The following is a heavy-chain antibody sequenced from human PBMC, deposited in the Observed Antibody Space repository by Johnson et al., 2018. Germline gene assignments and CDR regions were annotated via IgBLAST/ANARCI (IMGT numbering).Heavy chain of an antibody. J-gene: IGHJ3*01. CDR1: GFTFSSYG. D-gene: IGHD3-16*01. CDR2: VSFDGSNQ. Sequence: QVQLVESGGGVVQPGRSRSLSCVASGFTFSSYGVHWVRQAPGKGLEWVAGVSFDGSNQYFADSVRGRVTIKGDNSKNTVSLQMNSLRAGDTAVYYCAKDRRMYISPGGHDFDFWGQGTMVSVSS. CDR3: AKDRRMYISPGGHDFDF. V-gene: IGHV3-30*18.